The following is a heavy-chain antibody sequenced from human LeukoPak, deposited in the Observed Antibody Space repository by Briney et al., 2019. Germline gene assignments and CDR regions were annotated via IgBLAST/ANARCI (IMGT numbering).Heavy chain of an antibody. J-gene: IGHJ3*02. Sequence: PGGSLRLSCAASGFTFSSYGMHWVRQAPGKGLEWVAFIRYDGGNKYYADSVKGRFTISRDNSKNTLYLQMNSLRAEDTAVYYCARDYDFWSGKDAFDIWGQGTMVTVSS. CDR3: ARDYDFWSGKDAFDI. D-gene: IGHD3-3*01. V-gene: IGHV3-30*02. CDR1: GFTFSSYG. CDR2: IRYDGGNK.